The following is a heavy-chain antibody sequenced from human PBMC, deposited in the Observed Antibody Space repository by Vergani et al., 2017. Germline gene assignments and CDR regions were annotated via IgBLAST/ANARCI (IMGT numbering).Heavy chain of an antibody. Sequence: EVQLLESGGGLVQPGGSLRLSCAASGFTFSSYAMSWVRQAPGKGLEWVSAISGSGGSTYYADSVKGRFTISRDNSKNTLYLQMNSLRAEETAVYDCANLEIAAAGVDYWGQGTLVTVSS. CDR2: ISGSGGST. D-gene: IGHD6-13*01. J-gene: IGHJ4*02. CDR3: ANLEIAAAGVDY. V-gene: IGHV3-23*01. CDR1: GFTFSSYA.